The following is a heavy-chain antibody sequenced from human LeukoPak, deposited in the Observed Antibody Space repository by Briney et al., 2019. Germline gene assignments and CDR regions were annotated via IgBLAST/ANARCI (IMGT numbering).Heavy chain of an antibody. J-gene: IGHJ4*02. CDR2: IYYSGST. D-gene: IGHD4-17*01. CDR3: ARDGLRPYYFDH. Sequence: PSETLSLTCTVSGGSISSYYWNWIRQPPGKGLEWIGYIYYSGSTNYNPSLKSRVSISVDTSKNQFSLKLSSVTAADTAVYYCARDGLRPYYFDHWGQGTLVTVSS. CDR1: GGSISSYY. V-gene: IGHV4-59*01.